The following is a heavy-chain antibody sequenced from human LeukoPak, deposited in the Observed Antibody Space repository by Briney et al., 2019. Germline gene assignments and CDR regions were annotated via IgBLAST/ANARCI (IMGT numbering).Heavy chain of an antibody. CDR3: ATGRGTPLGF. CDR2: INTDGSST. V-gene: IGHV3-74*01. D-gene: IGHD1-26*01. CDR1: GFTFSSYW. J-gene: IGHJ4*02. Sequence: RGSLRLSCAASGFTFSSYWMHWVRQAPGKGLVWVSRINTDGSSTNYADSVKGRFTVSRDNTQNTLYLQMNSLRAEDTAVYYCATGRGTPLGFWGQGALVTVSS.